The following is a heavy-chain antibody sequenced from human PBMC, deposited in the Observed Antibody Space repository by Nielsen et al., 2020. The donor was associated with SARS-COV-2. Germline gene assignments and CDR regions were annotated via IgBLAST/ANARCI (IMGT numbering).Heavy chain of an antibody. CDR3: AREVPAAHIFDY. J-gene: IGHJ4*02. D-gene: IGHD2-2*01. CDR2: IYYSGST. CDR1: GGSFSGYY. V-gene: IGHV4-31*11. Sequence: LRLSCAAYGGSFSGYYWSWIRQHPGKGLEWIGYIYYSGSTYYNPSLKSRVTISVDTSKNQFSLKLSSVTAADTAVYYCAREVPAAHIFDYWGQGTLVTVSS.